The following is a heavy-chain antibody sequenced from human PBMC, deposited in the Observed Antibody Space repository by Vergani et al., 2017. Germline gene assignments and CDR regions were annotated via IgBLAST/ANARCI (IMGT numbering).Heavy chain of an antibody. Sequence: EVQLLESGGGLVQPGGSLRLSCAASGFTFSSYAMSWVRQAPGKGLGWVSAISGSGGSTYYADSVKGRYTISRDNSKNTLYLQMNSLRAEDTAVYYCARPDCSSTSCALDYWGQGTLVTVSS. CDR2: ISGSGGST. D-gene: IGHD2-2*01. J-gene: IGHJ4*02. CDR1: GFTFSSYA. CDR3: ARPDCSSTSCALDY. V-gene: IGHV3-23*01.